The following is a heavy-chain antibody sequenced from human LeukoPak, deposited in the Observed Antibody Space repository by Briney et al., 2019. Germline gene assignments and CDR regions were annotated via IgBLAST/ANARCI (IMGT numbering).Heavy chain of an antibody. CDR3: ARLPLTARRHFDY. CDR2: IKEEGSQK. Sequence: GGSLRLSCAASGFTFSTYWMSWVRQASGKGLECVANIKEEGSQKYYVDSVKGRFTISSDNAKNSQYLQMNSLRAEDTAVYYCARLPLTARRHFDYWGQGTLVTVSS. CDR1: GFTFSTYW. J-gene: IGHJ4*02. V-gene: IGHV3-7*05. D-gene: IGHD5-18*01.